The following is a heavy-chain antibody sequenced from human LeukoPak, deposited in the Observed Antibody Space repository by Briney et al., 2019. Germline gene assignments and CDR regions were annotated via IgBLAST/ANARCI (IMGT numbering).Heavy chain of an antibody. CDR1: GGSISSYY. D-gene: IGHD3-22*01. CDR3: ARGNSSGYHYRDYFDY. V-gene: IGHV4-4*07. Sequence: SETLSLTCTVSGGSISSYYWSWIRQPAGKGLEWIGRIYTSGSTNYNPSLKSRVTISGDTSKNQFSLKLSSVTAADTAVYYCARGNSSGYHYRDYFDYWGQGALVTVSS. J-gene: IGHJ4*02. CDR2: IYTSGST.